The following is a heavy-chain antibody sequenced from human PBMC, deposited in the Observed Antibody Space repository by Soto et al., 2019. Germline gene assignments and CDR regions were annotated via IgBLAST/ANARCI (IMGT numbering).Heavy chain of an antibody. V-gene: IGHV3-23*01. Sequence: GGSLRLSCAASGFTFSCCAMSWVRQAPGKGLDYVSTIHGDGDYIHYSDSVKGRFTISRDNSKNTLYLQMNSLRAEDTAVYYCAKDLVGAFYYYYYGMAVWAQGTTVTGSS. CDR1: GFTFSCCA. J-gene: IGHJ6*02. D-gene: IGHD1-26*01. CDR3: AKDLVGAFYYYYYGMAV. CDR2: IHGDGDYI.